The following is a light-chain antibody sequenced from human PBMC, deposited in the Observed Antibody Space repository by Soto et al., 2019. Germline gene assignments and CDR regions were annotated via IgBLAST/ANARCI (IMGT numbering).Light chain of an antibody. CDR2: GAS. V-gene: IGKV3-15*01. Sequence: EIVMTQSPAILSVSPGERATLSCRASQSVSTNLAWFQQKPGQTPRLLFNGASTRATGIPARSTGSGSGTEFILTISSLQSEDFAVYYCQQYDIWPPTFGQGTKVDIK. CDR1: QSVSTN. CDR3: QQYDIWPPT. J-gene: IGKJ1*01.